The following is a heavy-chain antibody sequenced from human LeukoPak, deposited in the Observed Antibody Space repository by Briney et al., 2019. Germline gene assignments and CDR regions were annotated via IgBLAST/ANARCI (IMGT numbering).Heavy chain of an antibody. J-gene: IGHJ3*02. D-gene: IGHD3-22*01. CDR3: ARDRYYYDTAGLDAFDI. V-gene: IGHV1-18*04. CDR2: ISAYNGNT. CDR1: GYTFNSYY. Sequence: GASVKVSCKASGYTFNSYYIHWVRQAPGQGLEWMGWISAYNGNTNYAQKLQGRVTMTTDTSTSTAYMELRSLRSDDTALYYCARDRYYYDTAGLDAFDIWGQGTMVTVSS.